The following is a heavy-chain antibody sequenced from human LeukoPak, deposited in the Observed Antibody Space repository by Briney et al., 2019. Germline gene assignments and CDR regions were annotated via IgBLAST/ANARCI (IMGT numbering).Heavy chain of an antibody. V-gene: IGHV1-46*03. Sequence: ASVKVSXKASGYTFTGYYMHWVRQAPGQGLEWMGIINPSGGSTSYAQKFQGRVTMTRDTSTSTVYMELSSLRSEDTAVYYCARLRYYYDSSGYYYDYWGQGTLVTVSS. CDR1: GYTFTGYY. CDR2: INPSGGST. J-gene: IGHJ4*02. CDR3: ARLRYYYDSSGYYYDY. D-gene: IGHD3-22*01.